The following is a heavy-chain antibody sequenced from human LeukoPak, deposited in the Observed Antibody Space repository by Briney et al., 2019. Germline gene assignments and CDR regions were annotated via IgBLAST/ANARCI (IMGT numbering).Heavy chain of an antibody. Sequence: SETLSLTCTVSGASISSGGYFWSWIRQPPGKGLEWIGYIYHTGNTYYNPSLESRVTMSVDKSKNQFSLSLASVTVADTAVYYCATTSLYDFWSGYLHDAFDIWGQGTMVTVSS. CDR2: IYHTGNT. D-gene: IGHD3-3*01. V-gene: IGHV4-30-2*01. CDR1: GASISSGGYF. CDR3: ATTSLYDFWSGYLHDAFDI. J-gene: IGHJ3*02.